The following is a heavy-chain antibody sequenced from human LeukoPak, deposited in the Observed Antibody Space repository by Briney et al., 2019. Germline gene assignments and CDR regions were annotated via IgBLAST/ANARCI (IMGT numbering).Heavy chain of an antibody. CDR1: GDSVSSNSAT. V-gene: IGHV6-1*01. CDR2: TYYRSKWYN. D-gene: IGHD5-18*01. J-gene: IGHJ4*02. Sequence: SQTLSLTCAISGDSVSSNSATWNWIRQSPSRGLEWLGRTYYRSKWYNDYAESVKSRITNNPDTSKKQFSVQLNSVTPEDTAVYFCARDLAGDGGYSYGMVDYWGQGTLVTVSS. CDR3: ARDLAGDGGYSYGMVDY.